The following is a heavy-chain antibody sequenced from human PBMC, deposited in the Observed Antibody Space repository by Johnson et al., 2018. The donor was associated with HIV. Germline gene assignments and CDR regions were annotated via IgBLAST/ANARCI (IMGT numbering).Heavy chain of an antibody. CDR3: ATPQEGYSAFDI. V-gene: IGHV3-20*03. J-gene: IGHJ3*02. CDR2: IYWNGVST. Sequence: GKGLEWVSGIYWNGVSTTYADSVKGRFTISRDNVKNSLYLQMNSLRAEDTAVYYCATPQEGYSAFDIWGQGTMVTVSS. D-gene: IGHD2-15*01.